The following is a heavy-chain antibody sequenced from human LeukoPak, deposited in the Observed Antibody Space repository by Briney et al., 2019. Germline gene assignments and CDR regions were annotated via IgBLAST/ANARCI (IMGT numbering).Heavy chain of an antibody. V-gene: IGHV1-18*01. Sequence: ASVKVSCKASGYTFTSYGISWVRQAPGQGLEWMGWISAYNGNTNYAQKLQGRVTMTTDTSTSTAYMELRSLRSDDTAVYYCARVFYYYGSGSYGQADYRGQGTLVTVSS. CDR1: GYTFTSYG. J-gene: IGHJ4*02. D-gene: IGHD3-10*01. CDR3: ARVFYYYGSGSYGQADY. CDR2: ISAYNGNT.